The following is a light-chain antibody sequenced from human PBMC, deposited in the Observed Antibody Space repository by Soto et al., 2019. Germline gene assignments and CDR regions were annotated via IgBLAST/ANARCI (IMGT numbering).Light chain of an antibody. J-gene: IGKJ5*01. CDR3: QQRSNWPPIT. CDR2: DAS. CDR1: QSVSSY. V-gene: IGKV3-11*01. Sequence: EIVLTQSPATLSLSPGERATLSCRASQSVSSYLAWYQQKPGQAPRLLIYDASNRAAGIPARFSGSGSGTDFTLTISSRATQDFAVYYCQQRSNWPPITFGQGTRLEIK.